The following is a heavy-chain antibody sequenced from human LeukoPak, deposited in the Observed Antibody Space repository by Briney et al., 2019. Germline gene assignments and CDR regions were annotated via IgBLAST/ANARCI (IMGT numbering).Heavy chain of an antibody. CDR1: GFTFSSYW. CDR3: ARFRRISIGELFRRGAFDI. Sequence: GSLRLSCAASGFTFSSYWMSWVRQAPGKGLEWIGEINHSGSTNYNPSLKSRVTISVDTSKNQFSLKLSSVTAADTAVYYCARFRRISIGELFRRGAFDIWGQGTMVTVSS. D-gene: IGHD3-10*01. V-gene: IGHV4-34*01. CDR2: INHSGST. J-gene: IGHJ3*02.